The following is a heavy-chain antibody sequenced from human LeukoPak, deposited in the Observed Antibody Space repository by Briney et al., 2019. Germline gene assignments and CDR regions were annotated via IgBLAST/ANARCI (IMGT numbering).Heavy chain of an antibody. V-gene: IGHV3-74*01. J-gene: IGHJ3*02. CDR2: MNSDGSST. Sequence: GGSLRLSCAASGFTFSRYWMHWVRQAPGKGLLWVSRMNSDGSSTNYADSVKGRFTISRDNAKNTLYLQMNSLRAEDTAVYYCARGSDYYDSSGIPQAFDIWGQGTMVTVSS. CDR1: GFTFSRYW. CDR3: ARGSDYYDSSGIPQAFDI. D-gene: IGHD3-22*01.